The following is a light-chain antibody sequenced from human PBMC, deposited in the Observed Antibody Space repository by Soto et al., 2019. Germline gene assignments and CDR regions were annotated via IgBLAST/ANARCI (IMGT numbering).Light chain of an antibody. CDR3: QSYDSSLSGPRI. J-gene: IGLJ2*01. Sequence: QSVLTQPPSVSGAPGQRVPISCTGHSSNIGAGFHVHWYQQVPGTAPKLLIYDNTNRPSGVPDRFSASKSGSSASLAITGLQAEDEAIYSCQSYDSSLSGPRIFGGGSKLIVL. CDR2: DNT. CDR1: SSNIGAGFH. V-gene: IGLV1-40*01.